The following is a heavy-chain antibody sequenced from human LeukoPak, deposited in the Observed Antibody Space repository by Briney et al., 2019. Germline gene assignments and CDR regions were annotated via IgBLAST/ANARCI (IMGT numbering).Heavy chain of an antibody. CDR2: ISSSSTYI. D-gene: IGHD2/OR15-2a*01. V-gene: IGHV3-21*01. Sequence: PRGSLRLSCAAPGFTFSDYTMNWVRQALGKGLEWVSSISSSSTYIYYVDSVRGRFTISRDNAKNSLYLQMNRLRAEDTAVYYCAREKNRRFDYWGQGTLVTVSS. CDR1: GFTFSDYT. CDR3: AREKNRRFDY. J-gene: IGHJ4*02.